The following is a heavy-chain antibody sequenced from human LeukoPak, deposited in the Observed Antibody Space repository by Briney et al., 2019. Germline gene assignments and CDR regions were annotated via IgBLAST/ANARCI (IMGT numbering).Heavy chain of an antibody. V-gene: IGHV1-69*05. CDR1: GGTFSSYA. Sequence: SVKVSCKASGGTFSSYAISWVRQAPGQGLEWMGGIIPIFGTANYAQKFQGRVTITTDESTSTAYMELSSLRSEDTAVYYCARESASVGRWFDPWGQGTLVTVSS. CDR2: IIPIFGTA. D-gene: IGHD1-26*01. CDR3: ARESASVGRWFDP. J-gene: IGHJ5*02.